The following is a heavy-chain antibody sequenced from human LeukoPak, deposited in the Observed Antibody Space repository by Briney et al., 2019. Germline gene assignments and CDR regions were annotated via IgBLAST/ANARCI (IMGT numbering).Heavy chain of an antibody. CDR3: AKDYCSGGSCYSGPPDY. V-gene: IGHV3-30*18. CDR2: TSYDGSNK. CDR1: GFTFSSYC. J-gene: IGHJ4*02. Sequence: GRSLRLSCAASGFTFSSYCMHWVRQSPCKGLYCVAVTSYDGSNKYYADSVKGRFTISRDNSKNTLYLQMNSLRAKDTAVYYCAKDYCSGGSCYSGPPDYWGQGTLVTVSS. D-gene: IGHD2-15*01.